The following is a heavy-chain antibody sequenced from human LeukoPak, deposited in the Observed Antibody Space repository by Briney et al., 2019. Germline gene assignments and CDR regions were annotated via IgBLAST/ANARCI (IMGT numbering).Heavy chain of an antibody. D-gene: IGHD2-2*01. CDR3: ARARCSSTSCRLADAFDI. Sequence: SGGSLRLSCAASGFTFSSYAMHWVRQAPGKGLEWVAVISYDGSNKYYADSVKGRFTISRDNSKNTLYLQMNSLRAEDTAVYYCARARCSSTSCRLADAFDIWGQGTMVTVSS. CDR1: GFTFSSYA. J-gene: IGHJ3*02. CDR2: ISYDGSNK. V-gene: IGHV3-30-3*01.